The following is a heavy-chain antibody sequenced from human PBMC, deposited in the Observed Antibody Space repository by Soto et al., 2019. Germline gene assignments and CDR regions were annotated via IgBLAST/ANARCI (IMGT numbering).Heavy chain of an antibody. V-gene: IGHV1-69*13. D-gene: IGHD4-17*01. CDR3: ARDRHYGDYGNYYYYGMDV. CDR2: IIPIFGTA. CDR1: GGTFSSYA. J-gene: IGHJ6*02. Sequence: SVKVSCKASGGTFSSYAISWVRQAPGQGLEWMGGIIPIFGTANYAQKFQGRVTITADESTSTAYMELSSLRSEDTAVYYCARDRHYGDYGNYYYYGMDVWGQGTTVTVSS.